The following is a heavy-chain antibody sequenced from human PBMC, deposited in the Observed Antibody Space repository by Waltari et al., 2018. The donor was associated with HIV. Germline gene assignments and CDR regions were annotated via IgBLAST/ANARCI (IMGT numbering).Heavy chain of an antibody. V-gene: IGHV4-4*02. D-gene: IGHD5-12*01. J-gene: IGHJ4*02. CDR1: GGSITSNNW. CDR3: AKWSGLRYFDL. Sequence: QVQLQESGPGLVKPSGTLSLTCSVSGGSITSNNWWTWVRQSPGKGLEWIGEIYHSETTNYNPSLRSRVTILLDKSKKQFSLTLNSLTAADTGVYYCAKWSGLRYFDLWGQGTLVTVSS. CDR2: IYHSETT.